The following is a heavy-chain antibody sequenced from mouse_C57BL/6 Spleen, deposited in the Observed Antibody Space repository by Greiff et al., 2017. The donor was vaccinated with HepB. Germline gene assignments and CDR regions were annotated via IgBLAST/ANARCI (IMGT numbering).Heavy chain of an antibody. CDR3: ARLLSPYNGKGYYAMDY. V-gene: IGHV1-39*01. Sequence: VQLQQSGPELVKPGASVKISCKASGYSFTDYNMNWVKQSNGKSLEWIGVINPNYGTTSYNQKFKGKATLTVDQSSSTAYMPLNSLTSEDSAVYYGARLLSPYNGKGYYAMDYWGQGTSVTVSS. CDR2: INPNYGTT. J-gene: IGHJ4*01. CDR1: GYSFTDYN. D-gene: IGHD2-1*01.